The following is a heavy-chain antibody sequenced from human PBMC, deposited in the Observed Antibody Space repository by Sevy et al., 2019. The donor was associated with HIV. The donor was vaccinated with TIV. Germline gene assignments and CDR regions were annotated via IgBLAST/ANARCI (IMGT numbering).Heavy chain of an antibody. D-gene: IGHD3-10*01. V-gene: IGHV3-33*01. CDR1: GFTFSSYG. Sequence: GGSLRLSCAASGFTFSSYGMHWVRQAPGKGLEWVAVIWYDGSNKYYADSVKGQFTISRDNSKNTLYLQMNSLRAEDTAVYYCAGVARSGVNYYYMDVWGKGTTVTVSS. CDR3: AGVARSGVNYYYMDV. J-gene: IGHJ6*03. CDR2: IWYDGSNK.